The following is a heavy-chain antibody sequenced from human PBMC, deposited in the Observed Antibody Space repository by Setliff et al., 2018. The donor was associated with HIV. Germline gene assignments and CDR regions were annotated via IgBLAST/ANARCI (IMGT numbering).Heavy chain of an antibody. CDR2: ISSSGSTI. CDR1: GFTFSDYH. V-gene: IGHV3-11*04. Sequence: GSLRLSCAASGFTFSDYHMSWIRQAPGKGLEWVSYISSSGSTIDYADSVMGRFAISRDNAQNSLSLQMNSLRAEDTALYYCARDSGPYYDYVWGTYRPEYFQHWGQGTLVTISS. J-gene: IGHJ1*01. CDR3: ARDSGPYYDYVWGTYRPEYFQH. D-gene: IGHD3-16*02.